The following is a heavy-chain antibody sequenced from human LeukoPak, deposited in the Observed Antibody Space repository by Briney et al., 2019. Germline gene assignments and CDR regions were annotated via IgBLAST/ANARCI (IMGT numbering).Heavy chain of an antibody. Sequence: GGSLRLSCAASGFTFSGYGMHWVRQAPGKGLEWVAVIWYDGSNKYYADSVKGRFTISRDNSKNTLYLQMNSLRAEDTAVYYCARVLDRGGYSLSVLRYWGQGTLVTVSS. CDR2: IWYDGSNK. J-gene: IGHJ4*02. CDR1: GFTFSGYG. CDR3: ARVLDRGGYSLSVLRY. D-gene: IGHD3-22*01. V-gene: IGHV3-33*08.